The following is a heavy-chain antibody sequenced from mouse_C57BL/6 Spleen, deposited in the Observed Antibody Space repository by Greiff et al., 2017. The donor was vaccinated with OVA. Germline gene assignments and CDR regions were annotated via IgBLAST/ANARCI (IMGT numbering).Heavy chain of an antibody. V-gene: IGHV14-4*01. Sequence: EVKLQESGAELVRPGASVKLSCTASGFNIKDDYMHWVKQRPEQGLEWIGWIDPENGDTEYASKFQGKATITADTSSNTAYLQLSSLTSEDTAVYYCTRLGRDWYFDVWGTGTTVTVSS. D-gene: IGHD4-1*01. J-gene: IGHJ1*03. CDR2: IDPENGDT. CDR3: TRLGRDWYFDV. CDR1: GFNIKDDY.